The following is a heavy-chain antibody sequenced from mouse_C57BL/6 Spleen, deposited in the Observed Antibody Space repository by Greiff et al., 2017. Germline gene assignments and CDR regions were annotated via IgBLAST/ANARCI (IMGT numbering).Heavy chain of an antibody. Sequence: EVQLQQSGPELVKPGASVKISCKASGYTFTDYYMNWVKQSHGQSLEWIGDINPNNGGTSYNQKFKGKATLTVDKSSSTAYMELRSLTSEDSAVYYGESSYSYGSSYGYWGQGTTLTVSA. D-gene: IGHD1-1*01. CDR3: ESSYSYGSSYGY. V-gene: IGHV1-26*01. CDR2: INPNNGGT. J-gene: IGHJ2*01. CDR1: GYTFTDYY.